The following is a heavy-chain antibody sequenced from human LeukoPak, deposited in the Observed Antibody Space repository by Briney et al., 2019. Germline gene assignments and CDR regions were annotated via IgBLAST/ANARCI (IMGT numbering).Heavy chain of an antibody. CDR3: AREIAAEGTD. CDR2: ISSSSSYI. V-gene: IGHV3-21*01. CDR1: GFTFSSYR. J-gene: IGHJ4*02. Sequence: GGPLRLFRGASGFTFSSYRMIWVRQAPGKGLEGVSSISSSSSYIYYADSVKGRFTISRDNAKNSLYLPMNSLRAEDTAVYYCAREIAAEGTDWGQATLVTVPS. D-gene: IGHD6-13*01.